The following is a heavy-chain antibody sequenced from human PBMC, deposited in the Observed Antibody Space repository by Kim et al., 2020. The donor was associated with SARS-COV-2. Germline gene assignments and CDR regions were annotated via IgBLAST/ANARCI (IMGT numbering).Heavy chain of an antibody. D-gene: IGHD6-19*01. CDR2: IYYSGST. CDR3: ARFRLAVAGTGNWFDP. V-gene: IGHV4-59*08. CDR1: GGSISSYY. J-gene: IGHJ5*02. Sequence: SETLSLTCTVSGGSISSYYWSWIRQPPGKGLEWIGYIYYSGSTNYNPSLKSRVTISVDTSKNQFSLKLSSVTAADTAVYYCARFRLAVAGTGNWFDPWGQGTLVTVSS.